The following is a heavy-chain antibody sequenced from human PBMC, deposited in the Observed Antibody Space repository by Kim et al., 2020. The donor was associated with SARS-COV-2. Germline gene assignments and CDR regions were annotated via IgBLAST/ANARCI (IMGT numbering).Heavy chain of an antibody. V-gene: IGHV3-21*01. CDR2: ISSSSSYI. D-gene: IGHD3-10*01. J-gene: IGHJ4*02. CDR1: GFTFSSYS. CDR3: EVPAYYYGSGSYYNDDY. Sequence: GGSLRLSCAASGFTFSSYSMNWVRQAPGKGLEWVLSISSSSSYIYYADSVKGRFTISRDNAKNSLYQQMNSLRAEDTAVYYCEVPAYYYGSGSYYNDDYWGQGTLVTVSS.